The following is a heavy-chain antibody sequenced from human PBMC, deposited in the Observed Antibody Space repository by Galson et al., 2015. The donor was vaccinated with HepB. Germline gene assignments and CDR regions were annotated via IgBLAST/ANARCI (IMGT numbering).Heavy chain of an antibody. CDR1: GFTSSSYS. J-gene: IGHJ4*02. CDR2: ISNSSYI. CDR3: ARVTQWLEPFFDY. V-gene: IGHV3-21*01. Sequence: SLRLSCAASGFTSSSYSMNWVRQAPGKGLEWVSSISNSSYIYYADSVKGRFTISRDNAKNSLYLQMNSLRAEDTAVYYCARVTQWLEPFFDYWGQGTLVTVSS. D-gene: IGHD6-19*01.